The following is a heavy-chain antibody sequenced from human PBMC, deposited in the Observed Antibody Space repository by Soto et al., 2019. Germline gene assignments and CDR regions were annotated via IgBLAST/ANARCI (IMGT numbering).Heavy chain of an antibody. CDR2: DRGSGGTT. V-gene: IGHV3-23*01. CDR1: GFTFSSSA. Sequence: EVQLLDSGGGLVQPGGSLRLSCAASGFTFSSSAMSWVRPAPGKGLEWVSADRGSGGTTYYSDSVRVRFTISTDNSKNTLYLQMHSLRAADTAIYSCARFTVDTIVTSGWCHYLDPWGQGTRVTVSS. J-gene: IGHJ5*02. CDR3: ARFTVDTIVTSGWCHYLDP. D-gene: IGHD6-19*01.